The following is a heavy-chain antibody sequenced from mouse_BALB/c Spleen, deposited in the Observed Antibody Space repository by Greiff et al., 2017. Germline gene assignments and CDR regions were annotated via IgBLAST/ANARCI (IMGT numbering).Heavy chain of an antibody. CDR1: GFTFSSYT. CDR2: ISNGGGST. V-gene: IGHV5-12-2*01. D-gene: IGHD2-2*01. J-gene: IGHJ4*01. CDR3: ARRMGYYDAMDY. Sequence: EVQLVESGGGLVQPGGSLKLSCAASGFTFSSYTMSWVRQTPEKRLEWVAYISNGGGSTYYPDTVKGRFTISRDNAKNTLYLQMSSLKSEDTAMYYCARRMGYYDAMDYWGQGTSVTVSS.